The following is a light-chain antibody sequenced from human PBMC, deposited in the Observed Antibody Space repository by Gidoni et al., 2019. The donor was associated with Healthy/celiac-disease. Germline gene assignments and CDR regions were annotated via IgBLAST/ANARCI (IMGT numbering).Light chain of an antibody. V-gene: IGKV1-39*01. CDR1: QSISSY. CDR2: AAS. CDR3: QQSYSTPIT. J-gene: IGKJ5*01. Sequence: DIQMTQSPSSLSASVRDRVTITCRASQSISSYLNWYQQKPGKAPKLLIYAASRLQSGVPSRFSGSGSGTDFTRTISSLQPEDFATDYCQQSYSTPITFXQXTRLEIK.